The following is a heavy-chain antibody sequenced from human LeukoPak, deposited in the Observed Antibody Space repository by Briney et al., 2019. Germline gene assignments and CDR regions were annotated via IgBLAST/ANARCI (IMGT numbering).Heavy chain of an antibody. Sequence: GGSLRLSCAASGFTFDDYGMSWVRQAPGKGLEWVSVIYSGGSTYYADSVKGRFTISRDNSKNTLYLQMNSLRAEDTAVYYCARLGYSYGNDYWGQGTLVTVSS. CDR1: GFTFDDYG. J-gene: IGHJ4*02. CDR2: IYSGGST. V-gene: IGHV3-66*04. CDR3: ARLGYSYGNDY. D-gene: IGHD5-18*01.